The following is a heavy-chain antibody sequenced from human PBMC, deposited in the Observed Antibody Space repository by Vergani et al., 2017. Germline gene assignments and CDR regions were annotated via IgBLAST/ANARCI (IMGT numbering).Heavy chain of an antibody. Sequence: QVQLVQCGAEVGKPGASVKISCKASGYPFTAYYIQWVRQAPEQGLEWVGVISPDGFSTFYAQKFQGRVTITRDTSTSTVYVEVTSLRSDDTAVYYCAREPPLTGFFDYWGQGTLVTVSS. CDR1: GYPFTAYY. CDR2: ISPDGFST. D-gene: IGHD3-9*01. J-gene: IGHJ4*02. V-gene: IGHV1-46*03. CDR3: AREPPLTGFFDY.